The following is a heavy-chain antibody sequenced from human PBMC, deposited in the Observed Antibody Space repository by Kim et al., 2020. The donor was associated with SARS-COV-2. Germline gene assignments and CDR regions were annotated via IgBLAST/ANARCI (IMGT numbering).Heavy chain of an antibody. D-gene: IGHD3-16*01. Sequence: GGSLRLSCATSGFTFSAYDMNWVRLPPGKGLEWLSFITKNSATIYYADSVKGRFTVSRDNAKNSLYLQMNSLRDEDTGVYYCVRDLWGGAFDIWGRGRMVTVSS. V-gene: IGHV3-48*02. CDR3: VRDLWGGAFDI. CDR1: GFTFSAYD. CDR2: ITKNSATI. J-gene: IGHJ3*02.